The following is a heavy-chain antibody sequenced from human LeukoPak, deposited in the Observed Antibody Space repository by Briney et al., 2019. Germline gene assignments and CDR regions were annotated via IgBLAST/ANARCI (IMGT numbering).Heavy chain of an antibody. V-gene: IGHV3-23*01. CDR3: AKEVKLWFGENADY. CDR1: GFTFSSYN. Sequence: PGGSLRLSCAASGFTFSSYNMHWVRQAPGKGLEWVSAISGSGGSTYYADSVKGRFTISRDNSKNTLYLQMNSLRAEDTAVYYCAKEVKLWFGENADYWGQGTLVTVSS. CDR2: ISGSGGST. J-gene: IGHJ4*02. D-gene: IGHD3-10*01.